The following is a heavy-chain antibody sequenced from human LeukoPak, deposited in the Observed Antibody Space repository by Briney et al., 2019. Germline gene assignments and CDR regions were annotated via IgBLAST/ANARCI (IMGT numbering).Heavy chain of an antibody. D-gene: IGHD3-10*01. V-gene: IGHV3-21*01. CDR3: ARDRVPYAFDI. Sequence: GGSLRLSCVASGFTFSNRAMSWVRQAPGKGLEWVSTVSDSGANTYYADSVKGRFTISRDNAKNSLYLQMNSLRAEDTAVYYCARDRVPYAFDIWGQGTMVTVSS. J-gene: IGHJ3*02. CDR2: VSDSGANT. CDR1: GFTFSNRA.